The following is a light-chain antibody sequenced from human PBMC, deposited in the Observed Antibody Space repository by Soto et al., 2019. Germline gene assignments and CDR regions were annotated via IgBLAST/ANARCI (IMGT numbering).Light chain of an antibody. V-gene: IGLV2-14*01. CDR1: SSYVGGYNY. J-gene: IGLJ1*01. Sequence: QSALTQPASVSGSPGQSITISCTGTSSYVGGYNYVSWYQQHPDKAPKLMIYEVTNRPSGVSDRFSGSKSGSTASLTNSGLQAEDEADYYCSSYTSTSTYAFGTGTKLTVI. CDR2: EVT. CDR3: SSYTSTSTYA.